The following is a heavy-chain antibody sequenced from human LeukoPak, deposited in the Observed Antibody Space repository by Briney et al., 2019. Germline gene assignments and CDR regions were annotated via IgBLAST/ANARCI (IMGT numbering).Heavy chain of an antibody. CDR3: ARGGDSSGFYYYFDY. Sequence: SETLSLTCTVSGGSISSGGYSWSWIRQPPGKDLEWIGYIYHSANTYYNPSRKSLVTISLDRSKNQFSLKLTSVTAADTAVYSCARGGDSSGFYYYFDYWGQGTLVTVSS. CDR2: IYHSANT. D-gene: IGHD3-22*01. V-gene: IGHV4-30-2*01. J-gene: IGHJ4*02. CDR1: GGSISSGGYS.